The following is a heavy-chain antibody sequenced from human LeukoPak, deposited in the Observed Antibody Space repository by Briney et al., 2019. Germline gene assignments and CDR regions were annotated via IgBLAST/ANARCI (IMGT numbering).Heavy chain of an antibody. Sequence: GGSLRLSCAASGFTFSSYAMSWVRQAPGKGLEWVSAISGSGGSTYYADSVKGRFTISRDNSKDTLYLQMNSLRAEDTAVYYCAKPPFQYSGYVYFDYWGQGTLVTVSS. D-gene: IGHD5-12*01. V-gene: IGHV3-23*01. CDR1: GFTFSSYA. CDR3: AKPPFQYSGYVYFDY. J-gene: IGHJ4*02. CDR2: ISGSGGST.